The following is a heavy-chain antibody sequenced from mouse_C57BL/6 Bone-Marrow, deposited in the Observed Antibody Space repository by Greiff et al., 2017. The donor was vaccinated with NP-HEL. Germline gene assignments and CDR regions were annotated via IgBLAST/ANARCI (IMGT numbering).Heavy chain of an antibody. CDR1: GFTFSSYG. D-gene: IGHD1-2*01. V-gene: IGHV5-6*02. CDR3: ARRNYGPADY. J-gene: IGHJ2*01. Sequence: DVKLVESGGDLVKPGGSLKLSCAASGFTFSSYGMSWVRQTPDKRLEWVATISSGGSYTYYPDSVKGRFTISRDNAKNTLYLQMSSLKSEDTAMYYCARRNYGPADYWGQGTTLTVSS. CDR2: ISSGGSYT.